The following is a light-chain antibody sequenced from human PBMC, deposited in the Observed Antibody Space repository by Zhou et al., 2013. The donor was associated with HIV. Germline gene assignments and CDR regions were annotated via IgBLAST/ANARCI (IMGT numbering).Light chain of an antibody. CDR2: EAS. CDR3: QQCKSFPWT. J-gene: IGKJ1*01. CDR1: QSISNW. Sequence: DIQMTQSPSTLSASVGDRVSITCRASQSISNWLAWYQQKPGKAPKLLIYEASNLESGVPSRFSGSRSGTEFTLTISSLQPDDFAIYFCQQCKSFPWTFGQGTKVEIK. V-gene: IGKV1-5*03.